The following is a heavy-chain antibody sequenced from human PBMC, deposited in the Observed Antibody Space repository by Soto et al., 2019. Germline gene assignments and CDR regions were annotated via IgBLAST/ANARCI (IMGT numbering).Heavy chain of an antibody. CDR1: GYTFTSYD. V-gene: IGHV1-8*01. CDR3: ARERSYGLDY. D-gene: IGHD5-18*01. J-gene: IGHJ4*02. CDR2: MNPNSGTT. Sequence: ASVKVSCKASGYTFTSYDINWVRQATGQGLEWMGWMNPNSGTTVYAQKFQGRVTMTRNTSISTAYMELSNLRSEDTAVYYCARERSYGLDYWGQGTLVTVSS.